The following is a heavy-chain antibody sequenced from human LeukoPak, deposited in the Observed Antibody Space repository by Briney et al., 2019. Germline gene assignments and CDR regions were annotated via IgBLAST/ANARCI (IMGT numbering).Heavy chain of an antibody. Sequence: EPGGSLRLSCAASGLTFSSHWMSWVRQAPGKGLEWVGFIRTKAYGGTTDYAASVKGRFTISRDDSKSIAYLQMNSLKTEDTAVYYCTNYDSGGYYYERRFVAFDIWGQGTMVTVSS. V-gene: IGHV3-49*04. J-gene: IGHJ3*02. CDR3: TNYDSGGYYYERRFVAFDI. D-gene: IGHD3-22*01. CDR1: GLTFSSHW. CDR2: IRTKAYGGTT.